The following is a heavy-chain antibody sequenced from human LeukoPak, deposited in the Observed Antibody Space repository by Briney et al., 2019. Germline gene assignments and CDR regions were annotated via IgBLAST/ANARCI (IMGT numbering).Heavy chain of an antibody. CDR1: GGTFSSYA. CDR3: ARDYGQYNWFDP. J-gene: IGHJ5*02. CDR2: IIPIFGTA. V-gene: IGHV1-69*01. D-gene: IGHD3-16*01. Sequence: SVKVSCKASGGTFSSYAISWVRQAPGQGLEWMGGIIPIFGTANYAQKFQGRVTITADESTSTAYMELSSLRSEDTAVYYCARDYGQYNWFDPWGQGTLVTVSS.